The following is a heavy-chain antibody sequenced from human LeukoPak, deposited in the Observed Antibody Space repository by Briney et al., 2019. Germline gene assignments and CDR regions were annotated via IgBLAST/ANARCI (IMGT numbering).Heavy chain of an antibody. J-gene: IGHJ2*01. Sequence: GPVKVSCKASGYTFTGYYMHWVRQAPGQGLEWMGWINTNTGNPTYAQGFTGRFVFSLDTSVSTAYLQISSLKAEDTAVYYCARDAGTAPWYFDLWGRGTLVTVSS. V-gene: IGHV7-4-1*02. D-gene: IGHD1-14*01. CDR1: GYTFTGYY. CDR2: INTNTGNP. CDR3: ARDAGTAPWYFDL.